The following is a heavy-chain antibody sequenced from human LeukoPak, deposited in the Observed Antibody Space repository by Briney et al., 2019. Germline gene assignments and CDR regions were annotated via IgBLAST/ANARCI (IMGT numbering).Heavy chain of an antibody. V-gene: IGHV1-18*01. CDR3: ARDIKRSRARWENLGFDP. Sequence: ASVKVSCKASGYTFTNYGISWVRQAPGQGLEWMGWISTYNGNTNYVQKLQGRVIMTTDTSTSTAYMELRSLRSDDTAVYYCARDIKRSRARWENLGFDPWGQGTLVTVSS. D-gene: IGHD1-26*01. CDR1: GYTFTNYG. CDR2: ISTYNGNT. J-gene: IGHJ5*02.